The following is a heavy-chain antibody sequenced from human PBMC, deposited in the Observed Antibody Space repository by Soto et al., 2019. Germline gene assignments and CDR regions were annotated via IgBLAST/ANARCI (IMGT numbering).Heavy chain of an antibody. D-gene: IGHD5-12*01. CDR2: IYSGGST. CDR1: GFTVSSNY. CDR3: ARRGYSGYGAFDI. Sequence: GGSLRLSCAASGFTVSSNYMSWVRQAPGKGLEWVSVIYSGGSTYYADSVKGRFTISRDNSKNTLYLQMNSLRAEDTAVYYCARRGYSGYGAFDIWGQGTMVTVSS. V-gene: IGHV3-66*02. J-gene: IGHJ3*02.